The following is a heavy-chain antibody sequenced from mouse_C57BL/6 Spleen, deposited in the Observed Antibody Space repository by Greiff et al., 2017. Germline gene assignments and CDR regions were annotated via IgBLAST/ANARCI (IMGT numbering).Heavy chain of an antibody. CDR3: ASKGTTVVAHWCFDV. V-gene: IGHV1-82*01. CDR1: GYAFSSSW. Sequence: QVQLQQSGPELVKPGASVKISCKASGYAFSSSWMNWVKQRPGKGLEGIGRIYPGDGDTNYNGKFKGKATLTADKYSSTAYMQLSSLTFEDSAVDFCASKGTTVVAHWCFDVWGTGTTVTVSS. D-gene: IGHD1-1*01. J-gene: IGHJ1*03. CDR2: IYPGDGDT.